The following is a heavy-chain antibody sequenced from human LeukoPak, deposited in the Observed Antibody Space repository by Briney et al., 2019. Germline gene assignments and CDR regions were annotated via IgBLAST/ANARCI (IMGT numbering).Heavy chain of an antibody. Sequence: PGGSLRLSCAASGFTFSSYAMSGVRQAPGEGLEWVSAISGSGGSTYYADSVKGRFTISRDNSKNALYLQMNSLRAEDTAVYYCAKFWSGYYTWFDPWGQGTLVTVSS. D-gene: IGHD3-3*01. CDR2: ISGSGGST. CDR1: GFTFSSYA. V-gene: IGHV3-23*01. J-gene: IGHJ5*02. CDR3: AKFWSGYYTWFDP.